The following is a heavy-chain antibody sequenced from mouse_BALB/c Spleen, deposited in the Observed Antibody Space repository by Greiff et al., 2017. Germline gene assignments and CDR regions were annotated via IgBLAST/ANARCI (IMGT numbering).Heavy chain of an antibody. J-gene: IGHJ3*01. CDR2: ISDGGSYT. Sequence: EVQRVESGGGLVKPGGSLKLSCAASGFTFSDYYMYWVRQTPEKRLEWVATISDGGSYTYYPDSVKGRFTISRDNAKNNLYLQMSSLKSEDTAMYYCARDLLWFAYWGQGTLVTVSA. V-gene: IGHV5-4*02. CDR1: GFTFSDYY. D-gene: IGHD2-1*01. CDR3: ARDLLWFAY.